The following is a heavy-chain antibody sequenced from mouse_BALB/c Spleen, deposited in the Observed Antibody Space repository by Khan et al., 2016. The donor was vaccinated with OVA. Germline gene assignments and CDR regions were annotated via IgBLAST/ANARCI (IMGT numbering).Heavy chain of an antibody. Sequence: EVELVESGGDLVKTGGSLKLSCAASGFTFSTYGMSWVRQTPDKRLEWVATISSGGHYTYYIDSVKGRFTISRDNAKSILYLQMTSLRSEDTASYYCARLAYYYNSEGFAYWGQGTLVTVSA. CDR3: ARLAYYYNSEGFAY. CDR1: GFTFSTYG. CDR2: ISSGGHYT. D-gene: IGHD1-1*02. J-gene: IGHJ3*01. V-gene: IGHV5-6*01.